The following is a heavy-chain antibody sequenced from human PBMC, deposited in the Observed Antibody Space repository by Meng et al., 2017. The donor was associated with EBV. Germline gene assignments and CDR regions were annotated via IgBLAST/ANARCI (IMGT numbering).Heavy chain of an antibody. Sequence: QLQLQESGPGLVKLSETLPLTCTVSGGSISSSSYYWGWIRQPPGKGLEWIGSIYYSGSTYYNPSLKSRVTISVDTSKNQFSLKLSSVTAADTAVYYCARSSPVRFGELSNWGQGTLVTVSS. CDR3: ARSSPVRFGELSN. J-gene: IGHJ4*02. D-gene: IGHD3-10*01. V-gene: IGHV4-39*07. CDR1: GGSISSSSYY. CDR2: IYYSGST.